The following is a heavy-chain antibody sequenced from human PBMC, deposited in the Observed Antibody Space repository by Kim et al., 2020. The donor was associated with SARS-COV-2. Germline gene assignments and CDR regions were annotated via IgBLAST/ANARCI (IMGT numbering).Heavy chain of an antibody. CDR3: TRLDGADYYGMDV. CDR2: IRSKANSYAT. CDR1: GFTFSGSA. J-gene: IGHJ6*02. Sequence: GGSLRLSCAASGFTFSGSAMHWVRQASGKGLEWVGRIRSKANSYATAYAVSVKGRFTISRDDSKNTAYLQMNSLKTEDTAVYYCTRLDGADYYGMDVWGQGTTVTVSS. D-gene: IGHD4-17*01. V-gene: IGHV3-73*01.